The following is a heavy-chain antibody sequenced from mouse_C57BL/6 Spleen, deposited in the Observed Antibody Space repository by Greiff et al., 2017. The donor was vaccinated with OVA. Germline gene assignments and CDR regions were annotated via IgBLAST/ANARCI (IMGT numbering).Heavy chain of an antibody. Sequence: VKLVESGPGLVQPSQSLSITCTVSGFSLTSYGVHWVRQSPGKGLEWLGVIWSGGSTDYNAAFISRLSISKDNSKSQVFFKMNSLQADDTAIYYCARNCYDPYYYAMDYWGQGTSVTVSS. D-gene: IGHD2-3*01. CDR3: ARNCYDPYYYAMDY. CDR1: GFSLTSYG. V-gene: IGHV2-2*01. CDR2: IWSGGST. J-gene: IGHJ4*01.